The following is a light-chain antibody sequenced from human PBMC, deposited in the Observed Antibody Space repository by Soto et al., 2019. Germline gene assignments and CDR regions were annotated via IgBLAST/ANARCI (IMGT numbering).Light chain of an antibody. Sequence: QSALTQPRSVSGSPGQSVTLSCTGTSSDVGGYNYVSWYQQHPGKAPKLMIYEVSNRPSGVSNRFSGSKSGNTASLTISGLQAEDEADYYCSSYTSSSTLLFGGGTKLTVL. CDR3: SSYTSSSTLL. CDR2: EVS. CDR1: SSDVGGYNY. V-gene: IGLV2-14*01. J-gene: IGLJ2*01.